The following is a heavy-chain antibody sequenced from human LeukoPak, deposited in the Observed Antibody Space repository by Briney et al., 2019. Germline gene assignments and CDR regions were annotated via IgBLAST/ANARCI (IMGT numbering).Heavy chain of an antibody. CDR3: AKSLNYYDSSGYYGALDY. CDR2: ISGSGGST. D-gene: IGHD3-22*01. CDR1: GFTFSSYA. V-gene: IGHV3-23*01. Sequence: QPGGSLRLSCAASGFTFSSYAMSWVRQAPGKGLEWVLAISGSGGSTYYADSVKGRFTISRDNSKNTLYLQMNSLRAEDTAVYYCAKSLNYYDSSGYYGALDYWGQGALVTVSS. J-gene: IGHJ4*02.